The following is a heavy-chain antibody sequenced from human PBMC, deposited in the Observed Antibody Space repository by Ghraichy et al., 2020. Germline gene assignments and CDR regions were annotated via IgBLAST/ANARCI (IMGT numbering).Heavy chain of an antibody. Sequence: SQTLSLTCAVYGGSFSGYYWSWIRQPPGKGLEWIGEINHSGSTNYNPSLKSRVTISVDTSKNQFSLKLSSVTAADTAVYYCARVPRRLITIFQRGRNDAFDIWGQGTMVTVSS. CDR2: INHSGST. CDR1: GGSFSGYY. V-gene: IGHV4-34*01. J-gene: IGHJ3*02. D-gene: IGHD3-3*01. CDR3: ARVPRRLITIFQRGRNDAFDI.